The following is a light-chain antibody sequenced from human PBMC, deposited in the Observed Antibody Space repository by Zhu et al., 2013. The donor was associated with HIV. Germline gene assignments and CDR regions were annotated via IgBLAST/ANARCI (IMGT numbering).Light chain of an antibody. CDR2: TTS. V-gene: IGKV1-39*01. CDR3: QQYDNLPLT. Sequence: DIQMTQSPSSLSASVGDRVAITCRASQSISNYLNWYQQKPGKAPKLLISTTSTLQSGVPSRFSGRGSGTDFTLTINSLQPEDFATYYCQQYDNLPLTFGGGTKVEIK. J-gene: IGKJ4*01. CDR1: QSISNY.